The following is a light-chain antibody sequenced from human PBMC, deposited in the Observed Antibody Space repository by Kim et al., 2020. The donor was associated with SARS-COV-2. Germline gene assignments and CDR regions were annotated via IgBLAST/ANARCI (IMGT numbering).Light chain of an antibody. J-gene: IGKJ2*01. CDR1: QTISRSY. CDR2: SAS. Sequence: SPGERATLSCRASQTISRSYFAWYQQKPGQAPRHLIYSASARATGIPDRFSGSGSGTDFTLTISRLEPEDFAVYYCQQYGDSPRYTFGQGTKLEI. CDR3: QQYGDSPRYT. V-gene: IGKV3-20*01.